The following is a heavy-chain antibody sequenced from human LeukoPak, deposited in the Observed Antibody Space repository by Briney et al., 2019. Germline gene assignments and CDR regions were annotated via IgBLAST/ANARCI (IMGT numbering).Heavy chain of an antibody. CDR3: ARSWKLLQDFDS. Sequence: GGSLRLSCAASGFNFNSYTMHWVRQAPGKGLEWVAVISYDGSNKFYADSVKGRFTISRDNSKNTLYLQMNNLRTEDTAVYFCARSWKLLQDFDSWGQGTLVTVSS. CDR1: GFNFNSYT. V-gene: IGHV3-30*04. D-gene: IGHD1-26*01. CDR2: ISYDGSNK. J-gene: IGHJ4*02.